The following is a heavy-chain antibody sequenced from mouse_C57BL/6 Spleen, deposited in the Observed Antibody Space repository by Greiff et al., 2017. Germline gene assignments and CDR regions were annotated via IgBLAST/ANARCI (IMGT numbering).Heavy chain of an antibody. J-gene: IGHJ1*03. CDR1: GYTFTSYW. D-gene: IGHD2-4*01. V-gene: IGHV1-72*01. CDR3: ACHDYDWYFDV. CDR2: IDPNSGGT. Sequence: VQLQQPGAELVKPGASVKLSCKASGYTFTSYWMHWVKQRPGRGLEWIGRIDPNSGGTKYNEKFKSKATLTVDKPSSPAYMQLSSLTSEDSAVYYCACHDYDWYFDVWGTGTTGTVSS.